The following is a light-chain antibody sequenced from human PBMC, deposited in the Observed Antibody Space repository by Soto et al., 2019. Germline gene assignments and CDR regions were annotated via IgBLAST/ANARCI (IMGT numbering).Light chain of an antibody. CDR1: SSNIGAGYD. J-gene: IGLJ2*01. Sequence: QSVLTQPPSVSGAPGQRVTISCTGSSSNIGAGYDVHGYQQLPGTAPKLLIYGNSHRPSGVPDRFSGSKSGTSASLAITGLQAEDESDYYCQSYDSSLSGNVVFGGGTKLTVL. CDR2: GNS. CDR3: QSYDSSLSGNVV. V-gene: IGLV1-40*01.